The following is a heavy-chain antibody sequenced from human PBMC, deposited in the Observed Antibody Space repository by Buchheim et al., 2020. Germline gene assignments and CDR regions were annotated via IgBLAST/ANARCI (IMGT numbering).Heavy chain of an antibody. CDR3: ARGERRTIFGVAPDY. V-gene: IGHV3-30-3*01. CDR1: GFTFSSYA. J-gene: IGHJ4*02. Sequence: QVQLVESGGGVVQPGRSLRLSCAASGFTFSSYAMHWVRQAPGKGLEWVAVISYDGSNKYYADSVKGRFTISRDNSKNTLYLQMNSLIAEDTAVYYCARGERRTIFGVAPDYWGQGTL. D-gene: IGHD3-3*01. CDR2: ISYDGSNK.